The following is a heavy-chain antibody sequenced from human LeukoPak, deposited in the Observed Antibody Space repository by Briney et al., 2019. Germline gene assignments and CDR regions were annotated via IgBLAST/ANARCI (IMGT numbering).Heavy chain of an antibody. Sequence: ASVKVSCKTSGYSFTHYAVSWVRQAPGQGLEWMGSISTYNGDTKYAQKLQGRFTMTSDTSTSTAYMELRSLTSDDTAVYYCARDPSNTSGWYIYFDFWGQGTLVTVSS. J-gene: IGHJ4*02. D-gene: IGHD6-19*01. CDR1: GYSFTHYA. CDR3: ARDPSNTSGWYIYFDF. CDR2: ISTYNGDT. V-gene: IGHV1-18*01.